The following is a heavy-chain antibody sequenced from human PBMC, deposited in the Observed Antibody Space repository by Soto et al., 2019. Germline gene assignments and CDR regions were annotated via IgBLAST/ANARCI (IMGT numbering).Heavy chain of an antibody. CDR3: AKGDHSRQWLVLRYGMDV. V-gene: IGHV3-9*01. CDR2: ISWNSGSI. CDR1: GFTFDDYA. Sequence: PGGSLRLSCAASGFTFDDYAMHWVRQAPGKGLEWVSGISWNSGSIGYADSVKGRFTISRGNAKNSLYLQMNSLRAEDTALYYCAKGDHSRQWLVLRYGMDVWGQGTTVTVSS. D-gene: IGHD6-19*01. J-gene: IGHJ6*02.